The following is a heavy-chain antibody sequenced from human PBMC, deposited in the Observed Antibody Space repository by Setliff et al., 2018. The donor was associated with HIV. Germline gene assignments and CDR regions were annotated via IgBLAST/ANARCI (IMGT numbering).Heavy chain of an antibody. CDR1: GYTFSQYG. J-gene: IGHJ4*01. Sequence: ASVKVSCKSSGYTFSQYGISWVRQAPGQGLEWMGWISTYNGQRNYAQKVQGRVTFTTDTSTSTTYMELRGLRSDDTATYYCARVPSGAAGLVRAGFYFWGQGTLVTVSS. CDR3: ARVPSGAAGLVRAGFYF. CDR2: ISTYNGQR. D-gene: IGHD6-25*01. V-gene: IGHV1-18*01.